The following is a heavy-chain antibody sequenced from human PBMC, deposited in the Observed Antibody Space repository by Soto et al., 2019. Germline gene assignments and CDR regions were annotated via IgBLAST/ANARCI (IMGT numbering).Heavy chain of an antibody. CDR2: IYYSGST. J-gene: IGHJ4*02. CDR1: GGSISSGGYY. Sequence: QVQLQESGPGLVKPSQTLSLTCSVSGGSISSGGYYWSWIRQHPGKGLEWIGNIYYSGSTYYNPSSTSRVTITVATSKNQFPLTLSSVTAADTAVYYSARSPDYWGQGTLVTVSS. CDR3: ARSPDY. V-gene: IGHV4-31*03.